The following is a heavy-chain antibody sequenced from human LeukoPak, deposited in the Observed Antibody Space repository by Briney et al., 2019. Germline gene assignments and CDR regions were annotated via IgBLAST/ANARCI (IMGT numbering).Heavy chain of an antibody. CDR1: RFSFGNYG. V-gene: IGHV3-30*18. D-gene: IGHD5-24*01. CDR2: ISYDGSNK. Sequence: GGCLRLSCAAARFSFGNYGMDWVRPAPGKGLEWLTLISYDGSNKFYADSVKGRFTISRDNSKGTLCLQLCGLRPEDTTVYFCPKDYHLNYATFPGHCGQGTLATVTS. J-gene: IGHJ4*02. CDR3: PKDYHLNYATFPGH.